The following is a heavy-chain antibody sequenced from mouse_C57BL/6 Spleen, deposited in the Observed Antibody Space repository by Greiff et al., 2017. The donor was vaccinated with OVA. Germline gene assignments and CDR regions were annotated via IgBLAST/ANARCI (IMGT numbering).Heavy chain of an antibody. CDR2: IDPNSGGT. CDR3: ARGKSDGYYPSWFAY. D-gene: IGHD2-3*01. CDR1: GYTFTSYW. J-gene: IGHJ3*01. Sequence: QVQLQQPGAELVKPGASVKLSCKASGYTFTSYWMHWVKQRPGRGLEWIGRIDPNSGGTKYNEKFKSKATLTVDKPSSPAYMQLSILTSEDSAVYYCARGKSDGYYPSWFAYWGQGTLVTVSA. V-gene: IGHV1-72*01.